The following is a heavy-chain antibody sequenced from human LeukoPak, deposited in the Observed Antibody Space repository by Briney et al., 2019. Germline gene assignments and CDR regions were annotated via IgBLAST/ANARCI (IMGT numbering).Heavy chain of an antibody. D-gene: IGHD5-24*01. CDR1: GYTFTGYY. CDR3: ARDQGMNGYNLGFIDY. J-gene: IGHJ4*02. Sequence: ASVKVSCKASGYTFTGYYMHWVRQAPGQGLEWMGWINPNSGGTNSAQKFQGRVTMTRDTSISTAYMELSRLRSDDTAVYYCARDQGMNGYNLGFIDYWGQGTLVTVPS. V-gene: IGHV1-2*02. CDR2: INPNSGGT.